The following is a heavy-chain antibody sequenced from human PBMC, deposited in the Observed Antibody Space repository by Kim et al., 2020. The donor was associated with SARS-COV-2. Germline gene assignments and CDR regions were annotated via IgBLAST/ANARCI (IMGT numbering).Heavy chain of an antibody. J-gene: IGHJ4*02. CDR2: RKEDGSEI. Sequence: GGSLRLSCAVSGFTSSDSWMNWVRQAPGKGLEWVANRKEDGSEIYYVDSVRGRFTISRDNAKNSLYLHMDSLRVEDTAVYFCVKYRGWIFDLRGQGTLVT. D-gene: IGHD2-2*03. CDR1: GFTSSDSW. CDR3: VKYRGWIFDL. V-gene: IGHV3-7*01.